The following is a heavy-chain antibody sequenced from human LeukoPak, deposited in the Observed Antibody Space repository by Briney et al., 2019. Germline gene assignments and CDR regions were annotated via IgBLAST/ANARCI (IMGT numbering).Heavy chain of an antibody. D-gene: IGHD2-8*01. Sequence: GGSLRLSCAASGFTFSSYSMNWVRQAPGKGLEWVSSISSSSSYIYYADSVKGRFTISRDNAKNSLYLQMNSLRAGDTAVYYCARAGYCTTGVCRLAPPFDIWGQGTMVTVSS. CDR2: ISSSSSYI. CDR1: GFTFSSYS. CDR3: ARAGYCTTGVCRLAPPFDI. V-gene: IGHV3-21*01. J-gene: IGHJ3*02.